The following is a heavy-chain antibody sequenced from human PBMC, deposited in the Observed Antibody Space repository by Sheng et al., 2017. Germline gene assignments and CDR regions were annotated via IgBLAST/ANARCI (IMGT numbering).Heavy chain of an antibody. CDR1: GFTFSNAW. V-gene: IGHV3-15*01. CDR3: TTGPSRTRYFDWLLPPYFDY. D-gene: IGHD3-9*01. CDR2: IKSKTDGGTT. J-gene: IGHJ4*02. Sequence: EVQLVESGGGLVKPGGSLRLSCAASGFTFSNAWMSWVRQAPGKGLEWVGRIKSKTDGGTTDYAAPVKGRFTISRDDSKNTLYLQMNSLKTEDTAVYYCTTGPSRTRYFDWLLPPYFDYWGQGTLVTVSS.